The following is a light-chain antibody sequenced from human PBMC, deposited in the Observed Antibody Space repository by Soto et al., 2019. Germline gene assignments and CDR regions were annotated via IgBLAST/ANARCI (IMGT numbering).Light chain of an antibody. CDR3: QQRSSWPLT. J-gene: IGKJ4*01. V-gene: IGKV3-11*01. CDR2: DVS. CDR1: QSVTTK. Sequence: EIVMTQSPATLSLSPGERATLSCMASQSVTTKLAWYQQKPGQAPRLLIHDVSDRATGIPARFSGSGSGTDFTLTISSLEPEDFSVYYCQQRSSWPLTFGGGTKVDIK.